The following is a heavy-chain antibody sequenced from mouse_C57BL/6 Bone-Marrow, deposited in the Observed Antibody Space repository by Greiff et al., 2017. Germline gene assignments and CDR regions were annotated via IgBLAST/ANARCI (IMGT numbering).Heavy chain of an antibody. Sequence: QVQLQQPGAELVKPGASVKMSCKASGYTFTSYWITWVKQRPGQGLEWIGDIYPGSGSTNYNEQFKSKATLTVDTSSSTAYMQLSSLTSEDSAVYYCARGKLRLQAMDYWGQGTSVTVSS. CDR1: GYTFTSYW. J-gene: IGHJ4*01. V-gene: IGHV1-55*01. CDR3: ARGKLRLQAMDY. D-gene: IGHD3-2*02. CDR2: IYPGSGST.